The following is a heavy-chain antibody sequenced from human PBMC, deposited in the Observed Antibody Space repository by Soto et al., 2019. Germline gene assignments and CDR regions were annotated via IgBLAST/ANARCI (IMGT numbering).Heavy chain of an antibody. D-gene: IGHD3-3*01. CDR2: IYHSGST. CDR1: SGSISSSNW. CDR3: ARAGGITIFGVVIGTYYFDY. Sequence: SETLSLTCAVSSGSISSSNWWSWVRQPPGKGLEWIGEIYHSGSTNYNPSLKSRVTISVDKSKNQFSLKLSSVTAADTAVYYCARAGGITIFGVVIGTYYFDYWGQGTLVTVSS. J-gene: IGHJ4*02. V-gene: IGHV4-4*02.